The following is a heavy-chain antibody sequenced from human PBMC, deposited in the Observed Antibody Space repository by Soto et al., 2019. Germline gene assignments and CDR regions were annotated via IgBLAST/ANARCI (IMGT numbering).Heavy chain of an antibody. J-gene: IGHJ6*02. CDR2: ISGSGGST. D-gene: IGHD3-3*01. CDR3: AKDLRNEEYYDFWSGYLGYYYYYAMDV. V-gene: IGHV3-23*01. Sequence: PGGSLRLSCAASGFTFSSYAMSWVRQAPGKRLEWVSAISGSGGSTYYADSVKGRFTISRDNSKNTLYLQMNSLRAEDTAVYYCAKDLRNEEYYDFWSGYLGYYYYYAMDVWGQGTTVTVSS. CDR1: GFTFSSYA.